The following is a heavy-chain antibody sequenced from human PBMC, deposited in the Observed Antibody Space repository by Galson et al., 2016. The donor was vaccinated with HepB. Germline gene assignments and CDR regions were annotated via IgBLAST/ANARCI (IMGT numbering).Heavy chain of an antibody. Sequence: SETLSLTCGVSDGSISNSHWWTWVRQPPGKGLEWIGEIYHSGPTNYNPSLQSRVTISIDRSKNQFSLKLTSVTAADTAIYYCGRILDYWYGADVWGQGTTVTVSS. V-gene: IGHV4-4*02. CDR3: GRILDYWYGADV. J-gene: IGHJ6*02. CDR2: IYHSGPT. D-gene: IGHD4/OR15-4a*01. CDR1: DGSISNSHW.